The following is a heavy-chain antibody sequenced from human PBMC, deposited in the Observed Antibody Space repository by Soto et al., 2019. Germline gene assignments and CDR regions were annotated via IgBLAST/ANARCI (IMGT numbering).Heavy chain of an antibody. CDR3: SRQMFSPDNH. V-gene: IGHV3-73*01. D-gene: IGHD3-10*02. J-gene: IGHJ5*02. CDR1: GFTFSGSA. Sequence: PGGSLRLSCAACGFTFSGSAIHGVRQASGKGLEWLGLIRSKANNYATAYGASVKGRFTISRDDSKNTAYLQMNSLKTEDTAIYYCSRQMFSPDNHWGQGTLVTVSS. CDR2: IRSKANNYAT.